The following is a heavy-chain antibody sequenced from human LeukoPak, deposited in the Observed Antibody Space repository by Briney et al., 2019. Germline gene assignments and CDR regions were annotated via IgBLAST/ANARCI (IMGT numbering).Heavy chain of an antibody. CDR2: IYTSGST. J-gene: IGHJ4*02. V-gene: IGHV4-4*09. D-gene: IGHD3-10*01. CDR3: ARGAAMVRGQFDY. Sequence: SETLSLTCTASGGSISSYYWSWIRQPPGKGLERIGYIYTSGSTNYNPSLKSRVTISVDTSKNQFSLKLSSVTAADTAVYYCARGAAMVRGQFDYWGQGTLVTVSS. CDR1: GGSISSYY.